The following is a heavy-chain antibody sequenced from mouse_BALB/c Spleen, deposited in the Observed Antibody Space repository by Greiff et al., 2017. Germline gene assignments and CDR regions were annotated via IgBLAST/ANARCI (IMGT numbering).Heavy chain of an antibody. CDR3: ARSRRPPYAMDY. J-gene: IGHJ4*01. Sequence: EVQVVESGPSLVKPSQTLSLTCSVTGDSITSGYWNWIRKFPGNKLEYMGYISYSGSTYYNPSLKSRISITRDTSKNQYYLQLNSVTTEDTATYYCARSRRPPYAMDYWGQGTSVTVSS. CDR2: ISYSGST. V-gene: IGHV3-8*02. CDR1: GDSITSGY.